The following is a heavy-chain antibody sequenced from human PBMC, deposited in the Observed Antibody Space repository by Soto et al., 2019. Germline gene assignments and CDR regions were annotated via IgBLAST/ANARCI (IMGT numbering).Heavy chain of an antibody. V-gene: IGHV3-48*02. CDR1: GFTFSSYS. D-gene: IGHD2-8*01. CDR3: ARDFVYSFDY. CDR2: ISSTSSTM. J-gene: IGHJ4*02. Sequence: EVQMVESGGALVQPGGSLRLSCAASGFTFSSYSMNWVRQAPGKGLEWVSYISSTSSTMYYADSVKGRFTISRDNAENSLYLQMNSLRDEDTAVYYCARDFVYSFDYWGQGDLVTVSS.